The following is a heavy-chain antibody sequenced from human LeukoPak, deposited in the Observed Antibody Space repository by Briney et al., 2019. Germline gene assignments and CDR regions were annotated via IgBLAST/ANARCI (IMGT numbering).Heavy chain of an antibody. D-gene: IGHD6-19*01. Sequence: ASVKVSCKASRYTFTSYYMHWVRQAPGQGLEWMGIINPSGGSTSYAQKFQGRVTMTRDTSTSTVYMELSSLRSEDTAVYYCVAVAGTWEARPRYYYFDYWGQGTLVTVSS. CDR2: INPSGGST. J-gene: IGHJ4*02. V-gene: IGHV1-46*01. CDR3: VAVAGTWEARPRYYYFDY. CDR1: RYTFTSYY.